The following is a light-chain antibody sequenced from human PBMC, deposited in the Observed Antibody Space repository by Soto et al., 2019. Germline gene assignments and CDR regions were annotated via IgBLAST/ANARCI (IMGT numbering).Light chain of an antibody. CDR1: SSNIGSNT. CDR3: EAWDDRLNGYV. V-gene: IGLV1-44*01. J-gene: IGLJ1*01. Sequence: QLVLTQPPSASGTPGQRVTISCSGSSSNIGSNTVNWYQQLPGTAPKLLIYTNNQRPSGVPDRFSGSKSGTSASLAISGLQAEDEADAYCEAWDDRLNGYVFGTGTKVTVL. CDR2: TNN.